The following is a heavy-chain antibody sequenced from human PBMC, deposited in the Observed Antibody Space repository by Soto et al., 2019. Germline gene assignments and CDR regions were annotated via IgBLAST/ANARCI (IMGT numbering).Heavy chain of an antibody. V-gene: IGHV4-59*08. CDR2: IYYSGST. Sequence: SETLSLTCTVSGGSISSYYWSWIRQPPGKGLEWIGYIYYSGSTNYNPSLKSRVTISVDTSKNQFSLKLSSVTAADTAVYYCARLPSSWNDGPYCYGMDVWGQGTTVTVSS. CDR1: GGSISSYY. D-gene: IGHD1-1*01. CDR3: ARLPSSWNDGPYCYGMDV. J-gene: IGHJ6*02.